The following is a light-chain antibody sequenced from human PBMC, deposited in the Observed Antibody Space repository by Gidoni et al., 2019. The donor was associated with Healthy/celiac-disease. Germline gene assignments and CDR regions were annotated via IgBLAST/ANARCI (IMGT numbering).Light chain of an antibody. CDR1: QSVLYSSNNKNY. CDR3: QQYYSRRFT. V-gene: IGKV4-1*01. J-gene: IGKJ3*01. Sequence: QSPDSLAVSLGERATINCKSSQSVLYSSNNKNYLAWYQQKPGQPPKLLIYWASTRESGVPDRFSGSGSGTDFTLTISSLQAEDVAVYYCQQYYSRRFTFXPXTKVDIK. CDR2: WAS.